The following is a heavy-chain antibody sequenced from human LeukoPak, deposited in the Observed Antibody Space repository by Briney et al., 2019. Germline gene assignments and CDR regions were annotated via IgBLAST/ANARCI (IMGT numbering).Heavy chain of an antibody. Sequence: ASVKVSCKASGYTFTSNYMHWVRQAPGQGPEWMGIINPSAGSTSYAQKFQGRVTMTRDTSTSTVYMELSSLRSDDTAVYYCARDQQSISSYYYYYMDVWGKGTTVTVSS. J-gene: IGHJ6*03. CDR1: GYTFTSNY. CDR3: ARDQQSISSYYYYYMDV. CDR2: INPSAGST. D-gene: IGHD3-3*02. V-gene: IGHV1-46*01.